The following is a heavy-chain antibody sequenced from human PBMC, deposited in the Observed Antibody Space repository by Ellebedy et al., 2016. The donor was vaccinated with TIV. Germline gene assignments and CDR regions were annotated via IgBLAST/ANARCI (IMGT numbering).Heavy chain of an antibody. V-gene: IGHV2-70*13. Sequence: SGPTLVKPTQTLTLTCTFSGFSLSTRGMCVSWIRQPPGKALEWLALIDGDDDKFYSPSLKTRLRITKDTSKNQVVLTVTNTGPVDTATYYCARNTHGGWFDPWGQGTLVTVSS. CDR2: IDGDDDK. J-gene: IGHJ5*02. D-gene: IGHD3-16*01. CDR3: ARNTHGGWFDP. CDR1: GFSLSTRGMC.